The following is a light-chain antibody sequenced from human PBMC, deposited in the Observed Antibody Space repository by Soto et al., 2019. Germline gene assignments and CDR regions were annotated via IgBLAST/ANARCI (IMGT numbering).Light chain of an antibody. CDR2: DAS. Sequence: EVVMTQSPATLSVSPGERATLSCRASQSIRSNLVWYQQKPGQAPRLLIYDASTRATGIPARFNGSGSGTEFTLIISSLQSEDFALYFYQQSNNWPYTFGHGTKLEI. CDR1: QSIRSN. J-gene: IGKJ2*01. CDR3: QQSNNWPYT. V-gene: IGKV3-15*01.